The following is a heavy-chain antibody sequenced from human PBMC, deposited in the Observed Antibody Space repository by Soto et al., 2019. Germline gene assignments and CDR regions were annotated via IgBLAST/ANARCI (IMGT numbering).Heavy chain of an antibody. D-gene: IGHD5-12*01. V-gene: IGHV1-46*01. CDR1: GYTLTSYY. Sequence: ASVKVSCTASGYTLTSYYMHWVRQAPGQGLEWMGIINPSGGDTTYAQKFQGRVTMTSDTSTSTVYMDLSSLTSEDTAVYYCTREWPEHYFDYWGQGTLVTVS. CDR2: INPSGGDT. J-gene: IGHJ4*02. CDR3: TREWPEHYFDY.